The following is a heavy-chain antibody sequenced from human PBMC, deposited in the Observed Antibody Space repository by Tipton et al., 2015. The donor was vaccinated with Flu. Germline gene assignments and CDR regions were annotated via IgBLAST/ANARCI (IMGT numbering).Heavy chain of an antibody. CDR3: ARASGYYYESSGYDF. J-gene: IGHJ4*02. Sequence: SGFTVSSKYMSWVRQAPGKGLEWVSDIYSGGSSYYADSVKGRFTISRDNSKNTLYLQMNSLRAEDTAVYYCARASGYYYESSGYDFWGQGTLVTVSS. D-gene: IGHD3-22*01. CDR1: GFTVSSKY. CDR2: IYSGGSS. V-gene: IGHV3-66*02.